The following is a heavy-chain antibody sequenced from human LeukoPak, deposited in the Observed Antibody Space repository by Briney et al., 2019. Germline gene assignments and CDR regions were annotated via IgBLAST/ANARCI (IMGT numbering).Heavy chain of an antibody. CDR3: KGSGSYYNGY. Sequence: GGSLRLSCTASGFTFSSYSMSWVRQAPGKGLEWDSVISGSGGTTHYADSVKGRFTISRDNSKNTLYLQMSSLRAEDTAVYYCKGSGSYYNGYWGQGILVTVSS. CDR1: GFTFSSYS. D-gene: IGHD3-10*01. J-gene: IGHJ4*02. CDR2: ISGSGGTT. V-gene: IGHV3-23*01.